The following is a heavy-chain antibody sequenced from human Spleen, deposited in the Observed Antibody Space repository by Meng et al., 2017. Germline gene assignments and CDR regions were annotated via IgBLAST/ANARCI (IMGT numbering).Heavy chain of an antibody. D-gene: IGHD6-25*01. J-gene: IGHJ4*02. CDR3: ARDEDISAAGKLFGDY. Sequence: ASVKVSCKASGYTFSGYHMHWVRQAPGQGLEWMGRINPKSGDTHYAQKFQARVTMTGDTSISTAYMELSGLGSDDTAMYYCARDEDISAAGKLFGDYWGQGTLVTVSS. V-gene: IGHV1-2*06. CDR2: INPKSGDT. CDR1: GYTFSGYH.